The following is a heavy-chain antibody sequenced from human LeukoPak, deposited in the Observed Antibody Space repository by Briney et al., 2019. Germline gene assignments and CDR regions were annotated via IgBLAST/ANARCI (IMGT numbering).Heavy chain of an antibody. Sequence: PSETQSLTCTVSGGSISSSSYYWSWIRQPPGKGLEWIGEINHSGSTNYNPSLKSRVTISVDTSKNQFSLKLSSVTAADTAVYYCARGRGYCSSTSCRYFDYWGQGTLVTVSS. D-gene: IGHD2-2*03. CDR3: ARGRGYCSSTSCRYFDY. CDR1: GGSISSSSYY. CDR2: INHSGST. J-gene: IGHJ4*02. V-gene: IGHV4-39*07.